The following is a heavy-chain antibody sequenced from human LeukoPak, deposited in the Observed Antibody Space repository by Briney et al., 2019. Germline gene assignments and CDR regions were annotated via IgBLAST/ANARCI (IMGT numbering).Heavy chain of an antibody. CDR3: ARESPYCSGGSCYDGFWYFDL. V-gene: IGHV4-30-4*01. CDR2: IYYSGST. Sequence: SQTLSLTCTVSGGSISSGDYYWSWIRQPPGKGLEWIGYIYYSGSTYYNPSLKSRVTISVDTSKNQFSLKLSPVTAADTAVYYCARESPYCSGGSCYDGFWYFDLWGRGTLVTVSS. J-gene: IGHJ2*01. CDR1: GGSISSGDYY. D-gene: IGHD2-15*01.